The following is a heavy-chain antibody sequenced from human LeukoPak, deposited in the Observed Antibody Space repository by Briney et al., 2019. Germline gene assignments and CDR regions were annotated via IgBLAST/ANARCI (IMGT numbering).Heavy chain of an antibody. CDR1: GFTFSTYS. CDR3: ARDYGDYWFDP. CDR2: ISTSSSYI. Sequence: GGSLRLSCAASGFTFSTYSMNWVRQAPGKGLEWVSFISTSSSYIYYADSVKGRFTISRDNAKNSLYLQMNSLRAEDTAVYYCARDYGDYWFDPWGQGTLVTVSS. D-gene: IGHD4-17*01. V-gene: IGHV3-21*01. J-gene: IGHJ5*02.